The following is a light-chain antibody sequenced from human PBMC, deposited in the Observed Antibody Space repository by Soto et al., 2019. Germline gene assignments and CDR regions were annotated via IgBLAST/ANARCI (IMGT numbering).Light chain of an antibody. CDR3: QQCNTSPST. CDR2: DAS. J-gene: IGKJ5*01. Sequence: DIQMTQSPSTLSASVGDRVTITCRASQSFTSWLAWYQQKPGKAPKLLIHDASNLQSGVPARFSGSESGTEFTLTISSLQPDDFATYYCQQCNTSPSTFGQGTQLEIK. V-gene: IGKV1-5*01. CDR1: QSFTSW.